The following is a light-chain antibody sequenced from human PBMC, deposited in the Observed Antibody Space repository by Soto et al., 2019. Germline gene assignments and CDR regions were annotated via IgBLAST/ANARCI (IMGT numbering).Light chain of an antibody. CDR1: QSVSSNY. J-gene: IGKJ1*01. CDR2: GAS. CDR3: QQYGSSPPT. V-gene: IGKV3-20*01. Sequence: EIVLTQSPGTLSLSPGERATLSCRASQSVSSNYLAWYQRKPGQAPRLLIYGASNRATGIPNRFSGSGSGTDVTLTITSLEPEDFVVYYCQQYGSSPPTFGQGTKVEI.